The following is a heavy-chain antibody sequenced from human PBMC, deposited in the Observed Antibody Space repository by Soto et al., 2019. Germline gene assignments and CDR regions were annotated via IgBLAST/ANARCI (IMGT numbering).Heavy chain of an antibody. CDR3: TRLPESLEFVDF. J-gene: IGHJ4*02. CDR2: IYHSGTT. Sequence: NPSETLSLTCAVSGDSISSGYHWAWIRQPPGKGLEWVASIYHSGTTYYNPSLTSRVTISVDTSKNQFSLKLTSVTAADTAVYYCTRLPESLEFVDFWGQGTLVTVSS. D-gene: IGHD1-1*01. V-gene: IGHV4-38-2*01. CDR1: GDSISSGYH.